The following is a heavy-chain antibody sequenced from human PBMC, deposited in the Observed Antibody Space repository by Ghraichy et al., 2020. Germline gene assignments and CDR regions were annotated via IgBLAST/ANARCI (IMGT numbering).Heavy chain of an antibody. CDR3: ARLRTTVVTRGYALDI. D-gene: IGHD4-23*01. Sequence: GESLNISCAASGFTFSNYWMSWVRQAPGKGLEWVGNIKQSGSETYYVDYVKGRFTISRDNAKNSVYLQMNSLRVEDTAVYYCARLRTTVVTRGYALDIWGQGTMVTVSS. J-gene: IGHJ3*02. CDR1: GFTFSNYW. V-gene: IGHV3-7*03. CDR2: IKQSGSET.